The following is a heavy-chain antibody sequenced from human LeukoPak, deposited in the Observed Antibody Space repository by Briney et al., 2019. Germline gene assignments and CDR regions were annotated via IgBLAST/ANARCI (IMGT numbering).Heavy chain of an antibody. CDR1: GFTFSSYG. CDR3: ARVIGSLAVAGSGDPFDY. V-gene: IGHV3-23*01. J-gene: IGHJ4*02. CDR2: ISGSGGST. D-gene: IGHD6-19*01. Sequence: GGSLRLSCAASGFTFSSYGMSWVRQAPGKGLEWVSAISGSGGSTYYADSVKGRFTISRDNSKNTLYLQMNSLRAEDTAVYYCARVIGSLAVAGSGDPFDYWGQGTLVTVSS.